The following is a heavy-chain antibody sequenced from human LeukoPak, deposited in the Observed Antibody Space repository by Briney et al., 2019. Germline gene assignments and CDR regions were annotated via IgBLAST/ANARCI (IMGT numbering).Heavy chain of an antibody. Sequence: PGGSLRLSCSAPGFTFSSYVMHWVRQAPGKGLEYVSGISTYGISTSYADSMKGRFTISRDNSKNTLYLQMSSLRGEDTAMYYCVKDQGLHYFDYWGQGTLVTVSS. V-gene: IGHV3-64D*09. CDR2: ISTYGIST. D-gene: IGHD3-16*01. CDR3: VKDQGLHYFDY. CDR1: GFTFSSYV. J-gene: IGHJ4*02.